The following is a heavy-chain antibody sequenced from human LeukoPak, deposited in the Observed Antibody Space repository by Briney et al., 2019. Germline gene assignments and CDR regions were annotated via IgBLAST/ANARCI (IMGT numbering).Heavy chain of an antibody. CDR1: GFTFSSYS. D-gene: IGHD5-18*01. CDR3: ASSDINSYGFTGLLDY. CDR2: ISSSSGYI. J-gene: IGHJ4*02. V-gene: IGHV3-21*01. Sequence: PGGSLRLSCAASGFTFSSYSMDWVRQAPGKGLEWVSSISSSSGYIYYADSVKGRFTISRDNAKNSLYLQMNSLRAEDTAVYYCASSDINSYGFTGLLDYWGQGTLVTVSS.